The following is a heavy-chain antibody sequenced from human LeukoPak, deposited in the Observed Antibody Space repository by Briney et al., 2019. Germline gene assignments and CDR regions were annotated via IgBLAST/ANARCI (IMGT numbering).Heavy chain of an antibody. J-gene: IGHJ4*02. V-gene: IGHV3-49*03. CDR1: GFTFGDYA. Sequence: HAGGSLRLSCTASGFTFGDYAMSWFRQAPGKGLEWVGFIRSKAYGGTTEYAASVKGRFTISRDDSKSIAYLQMNSLKTEDTAVYYCTRYGDGYIHYSDYWGQGTLVTVSS. D-gene: IGHD5-24*01. CDR2: IRSKAYGGTT. CDR3: TRYGDGYIHYSDY.